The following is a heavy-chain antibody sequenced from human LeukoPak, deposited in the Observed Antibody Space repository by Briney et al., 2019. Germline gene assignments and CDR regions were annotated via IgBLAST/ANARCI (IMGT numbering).Heavy chain of an antibody. CDR2: IYYSGST. J-gene: IGHJ6*02. CDR3: ARRRAAGTYYYYGMDV. V-gene: IGHV4-39*01. Sequence: SETLSLTCTVSGGSISSSSYYWGWIRQPPGKGLEWIGSIYYSGSTYYNPSLESRVTISVDTSKDQFSLKLSSVTAADTAVYYCARRRAAGTYYYYGMDVWGQGTTVTVSS. D-gene: IGHD6-13*01. CDR1: GGSISSSSYY.